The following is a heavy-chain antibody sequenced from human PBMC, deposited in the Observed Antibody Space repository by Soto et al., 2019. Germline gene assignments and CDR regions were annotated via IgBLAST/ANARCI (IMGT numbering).Heavy chain of an antibody. V-gene: IGHV3-30*03. CDR3: ARDYCSGCSCYDHGFNY. Sequence: QVQLVESGGGVVQPGRSLRLSCAASGFTFSSYGMHWVRQAPGKGLEWVAVISYDGSDKYYRDSVKGRFTISRDISKNTLYLQMNSLRAEDTAVYYCARDYCSGCSCYDHGFNYWGQGTLVTVSS. J-gene: IGHJ4*02. CDR1: GFTFSSYG. CDR2: ISYDGSDK. D-gene: IGHD2-15*01.